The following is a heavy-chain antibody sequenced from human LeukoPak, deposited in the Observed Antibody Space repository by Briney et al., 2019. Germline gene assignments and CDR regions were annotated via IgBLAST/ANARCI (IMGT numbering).Heavy chain of an antibody. Sequence: PSETLSLTCAVYGGSFSGYYWSWIRQPPGKGLEWIGEINHSGSTNYNPSLKSRVTISVDTSKNQFSLKLSSVTAADTAVYYCARHPGPLGVPYVRMTTNRKGVGYYYYMDVWGKGTTVTISS. CDR1: GGSFSGYY. CDR3: ARHPGPLGVPYVRMTTNRKGVGYYYYMDV. CDR2: INHSGST. V-gene: IGHV4-34*01. D-gene: IGHD3-16*01. J-gene: IGHJ6*03.